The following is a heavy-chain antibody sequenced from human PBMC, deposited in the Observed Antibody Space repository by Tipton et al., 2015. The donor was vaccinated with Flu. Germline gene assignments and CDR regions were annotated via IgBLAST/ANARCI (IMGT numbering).Heavy chain of an antibody. CDR2: IIPISGET. J-gene: IGHJ5*01. CDR1: GGTFNNFD. V-gene: IGHV1-69*01. Sequence: QLVQSGVEVRKPGSSVKVSCKASGGTFNNFDINWVRQAPGQGLEWMGVIIPISGETNYAQKLQGRVTITADESTSTAYMELSSLRSEDTAVYYCARGNYDILPGYRFESWGQGTLVTVSS. D-gene: IGHD3-9*01. CDR3: ARGNYDILPGYRFES.